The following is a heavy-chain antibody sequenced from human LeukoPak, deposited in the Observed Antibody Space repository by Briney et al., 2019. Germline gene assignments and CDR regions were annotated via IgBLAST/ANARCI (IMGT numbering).Heavy chain of an antibody. CDR2: IYYSGST. CDR3: ARAVPQGYYYMDV. V-gene: IGHV4-30-4*08. D-gene: IGHD2-2*01. J-gene: IGHJ6*03. CDR1: GGSISSGDYY. Sequence: SQTLSLTCTVSGGSISSGDYYWSWIRQPPGKGLEWIGYIYYSGSTNYNPSLKSRVTISVDTSKNQFSLKLSSVTAADTAVYSCARAVPQGYYYMDVWGKGTTVTVSS.